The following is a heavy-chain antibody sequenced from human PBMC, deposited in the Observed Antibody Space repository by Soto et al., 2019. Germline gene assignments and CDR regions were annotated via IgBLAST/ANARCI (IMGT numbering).Heavy chain of an antibody. D-gene: IGHD5-18*01. CDR1: GGSINNGGYY. CDR2: IYYSGST. CDR3: AREKRRGYSYAGADFDY. Sequence: SETLSLTCSVSGGSINNGGYYWSWIRQRPGKGLEWIGYIYYSGSTNYNPSLKSRVTMSVDTSKNQFSLKLSSVTAADTAVYYCAREKRRGYSYAGADFDYWGQGTLVTVSS. J-gene: IGHJ4*02. V-gene: IGHV4-61*08.